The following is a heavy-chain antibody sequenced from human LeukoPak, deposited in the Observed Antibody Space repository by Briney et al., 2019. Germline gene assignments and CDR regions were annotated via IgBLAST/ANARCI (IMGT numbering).Heavy chain of an antibody. Sequence: GGSLRLSCAASGFTFSSYGMHWVRQAPGKGLEWVAVIWYDGSNKYYADSVKGRFTISRDNAKNSLYLQMNSLRAEDTAVYYCARDGGYYFDYWGQGTLVTVSS. J-gene: IGHJ4*02. CDR2: IWYDGSNK. V-gene: IGHV3-33*01. D-gene: IGHD3-16*01. CDR1: GFTFSSYG. CDR3: ARDGGYYFDY.